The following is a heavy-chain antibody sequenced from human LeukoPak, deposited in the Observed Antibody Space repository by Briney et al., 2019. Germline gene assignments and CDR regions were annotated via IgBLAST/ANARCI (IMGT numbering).Heavy chain of an antibody. J-gene: IGHJ5*02. V-gene: IGHV1-8*01. D-gene: IGHD6-13*01. CDR2: MNPNSGNT. Sequence: GASVTVSCKASGYTFTSYDINWVRQAPGQGLEWMGRMNPNSGNTGYAQKCQGRVTMTRNTSISPRYMELSSLRSEVTAVYNCARVPIAAEWFDPWGQGTLVTVSS. CDR1: GYTFTSYD. CDR3: ARVPIAAEWFDP.